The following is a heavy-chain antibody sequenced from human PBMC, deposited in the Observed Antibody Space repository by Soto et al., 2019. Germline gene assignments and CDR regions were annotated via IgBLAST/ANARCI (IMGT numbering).Heavy chain of an antibody. CDR3: ARTREPPSPYYYYGMDV. CDR1: GGTFSSYA. D-gene: IGHD1-1*01. J-gene: IGHJ6*02. V-gene: IGHV1-69*01. CDR2: IIPIFGTA. Sequence: QVQLVQSGAEVKKPGSSVKVSCKASGGTFSSYAISWVRQAPGQGLEWMGGIIPIFGTANYAQKFQGRVTITADEYTSTAYMELSSLRSEDTAVYYCARTREPPSPYYYYGMDVWGQGTTVTVSS.